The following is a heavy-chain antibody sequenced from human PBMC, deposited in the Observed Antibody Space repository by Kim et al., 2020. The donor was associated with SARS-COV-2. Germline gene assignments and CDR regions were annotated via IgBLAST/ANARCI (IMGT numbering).Heavy chain of an antibody. D-gene: IGHD2-15*01. CDR2: ISSSSSYI. CDR1: GFTFSSYS. Sequence: GGSLRLSCAASGFTFSSYSMNWVRQAPGKGLEWVSSISSSSSYIYYADSVKGRFTISRDNAKNSLYLQMNSLRAEDTAVYYCASGRYCSGGSCPNIYGDYVVRVYWGQGTLVTVSS. V-gene: IGHV3-21*01. CDR3: ASGRYCSGGSCPNIYGDYVVRVY. J-gene: IGHJ4*02.